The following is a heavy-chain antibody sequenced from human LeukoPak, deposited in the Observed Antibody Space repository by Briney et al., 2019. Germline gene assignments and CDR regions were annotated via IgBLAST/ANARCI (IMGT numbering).Heavy chain of an antibody. V-gene: IGHV4-59*01. Sequence: SETLSLTCTVSGGSISGYYWSWIRQPPGKGLEWIGYIYYSGSTNYNPSLKSRVTISVDTSKNQFSLKLSSVTAADTAVYYCARVPYYDSSGYYLRGDYGMDVWGQGTTVTVSS. J-gene: IGHJ6*02. CDR3: ARVPYYDSSGYYLRGDYGMDV. CDR1: GGSISGYY. CDR2: IYYSGST. D-gene: IGHD3-22*01.